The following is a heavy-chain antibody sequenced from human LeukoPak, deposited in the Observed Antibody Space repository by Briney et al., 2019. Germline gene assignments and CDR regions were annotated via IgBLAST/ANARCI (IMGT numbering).Heavy chain of an antibody. CDR1: RFTFSSYT. CDR3: ARESSGTCYFDY. J-gene: IGHJ4*02. Sequence: GGSLRLSCATSRFTFSSYTMHWVRQAPGKGLEWVAVISYDGSNKYYSDSVKGRFTISRDNSKNTLYLQMNSLKAEDTAVYYCARESSGTCYFDYWDQGTLVTVSS. D-gene: IGHD1-26*01. CDR2: ISYDGSNK. V-gene: IGHV3-30-3*01.